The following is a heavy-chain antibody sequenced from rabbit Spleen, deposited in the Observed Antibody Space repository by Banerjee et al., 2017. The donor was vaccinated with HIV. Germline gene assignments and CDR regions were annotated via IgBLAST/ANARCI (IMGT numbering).Heavy chain of an antibody. CDR3: ARDLVGVIGWNFGW. V-gene: IGHV1S45*01. CDR1: GFSFSDKAV. CDR2: INAATAKP. Sequence: QEQLLESGGGLVKPEGSLKLSCTASGFSFSDKAVMCWVRQAPGKGLEWIACINAATAKPVYATWASGRFTISRTSSTTVTLRMTSLTAADRATYFCARDLVGVIGWNFGWWGQGTLVTVS. J-gene: IGHJ4*01. D-gene: IGHD1-1*01.